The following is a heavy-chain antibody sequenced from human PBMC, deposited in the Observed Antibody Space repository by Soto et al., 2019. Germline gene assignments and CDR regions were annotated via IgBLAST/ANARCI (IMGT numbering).Heavy chain of an antibody. J-gene: IGHJ6*02. V-gene: IGHV3-48*02. D-gene: IGHD3-3*01. CDR3: ARLYYDYV. CDR1: GSDFSTYS. Sequence: GGSLRLSCRASGSDFSTYSMNGVRQAPGKGLEWIAYVSMDSDTIHYADSVKGRFTISRDDAENSLFLQMNSLRDEDTATYYCARLYYDYVWGQGTTVTVSS. CDR2: VSMDSDTI.